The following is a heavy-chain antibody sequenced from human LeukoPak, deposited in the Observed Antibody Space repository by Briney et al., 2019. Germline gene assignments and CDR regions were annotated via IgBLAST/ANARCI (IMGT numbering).Heavy chain of an antibody. J-gene: IGHJ6*03. CDR1: GASISGYY. D-gene: IGHD3-3*01. Sequence: SETLSLTCTVSGASISGYYWSWIRQPPGKRLEWIGYIVSTGTINYNPSLKSRVTISIDTSKNQFSLKLSSVTAADTAVYYCARSGRFLESGYYYYYMDVWGKGTTVTVSS. V-gene: IGHV4-59*01. CDR3: ARSGRFLESGYYYYYMDV. CDR2: IVSTGTI.